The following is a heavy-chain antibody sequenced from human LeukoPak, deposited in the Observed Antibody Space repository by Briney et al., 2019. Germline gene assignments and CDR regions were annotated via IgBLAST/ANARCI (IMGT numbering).Heavy chain of an antibody. CDR2: ISSSSSYI. CDR3: ARIAGGTHLDY. CDR1: GFTFSSYG. J-gene: IGHJ4*02. D-gene: IGHD2-15*01. V-gene: IGHV3-21*01. Sequence: GGSLRLSCAASGFTFSSYGMNWVRQAPGKGLEWVSSISSSSSYIYYADSVKGRFTISRDNARNSLYLQMNSLRAEDTAVYYCARIAGGTHLDYCGQGTLVTLSS.